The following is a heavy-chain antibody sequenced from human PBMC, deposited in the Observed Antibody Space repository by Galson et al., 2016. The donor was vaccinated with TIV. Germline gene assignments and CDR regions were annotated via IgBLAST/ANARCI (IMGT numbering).Heavy chain of an antibody. V-gene: IGHV3-48*03. D-gene: IGHD1-26*01. CDR2: ISSSASII. CDR1: GSTLSMYE. CDR3: ATEGGGSAPFDY. Sequence: SLRLSCALSGSTLSMYEMNWVRQAPGKGLEWISYISSSASIISYADSVQGRCGVSRDNAKHSLYLHMNSLRVEDTATYFCATEGGGSAPFDYWGQGTLVTVSS. J-gene: IGHJ4*02.